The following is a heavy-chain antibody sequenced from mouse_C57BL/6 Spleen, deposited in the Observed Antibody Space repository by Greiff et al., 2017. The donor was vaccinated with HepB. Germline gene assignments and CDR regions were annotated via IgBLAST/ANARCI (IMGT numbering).Heavy chain of an antibody. Sequence: EVQLQQSGAELVRPGASVKLSCTASGFNIKDDYMHWVKQRPEQGLEWIGWIDPENGDTEYASKFQGKATKTADTSSNTAYLQLSSLTSEDTAVYYGTTRVTTGAMDYWGQGTSVTVSS. V-gene: IGHV14-4*01. D-gene: IGHD2-2*01. CDR1: GFNIKDDY. CDR3: TTRVTTGAMDY. J-gene: IGHJ4*01. CDR2: IDPENGDT.